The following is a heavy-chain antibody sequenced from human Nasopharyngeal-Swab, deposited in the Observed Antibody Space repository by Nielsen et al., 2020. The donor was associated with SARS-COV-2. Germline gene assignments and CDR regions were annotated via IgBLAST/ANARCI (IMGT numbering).Heavy chain of an antibody. CDR2: ISGSGGST. V-gene: IGHV3-23*01. D-gene: IGHD3-9*01. J-gene: IGHJ4*02. CDR1: GFSVSSYA. Sequence: GGCLRLAWAAAGFSVSSYAMSWVRQAPGKWLEWVSAISGSGGSTYYADSVKGRFTISRDNSKNTLYLQMNSLRAEDTAVYYCAKDLLAYDILTGYSSWDQGTLVTVSS. CDR3: AKDLLAYDILTGYSS.